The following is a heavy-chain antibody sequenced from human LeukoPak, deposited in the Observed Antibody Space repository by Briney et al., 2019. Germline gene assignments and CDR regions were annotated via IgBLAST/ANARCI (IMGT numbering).Heavy chain of an antibody. Sequence: ASVKVSCKPSGYTFTDSYIHWVRQAPGGGLHWMGWISPNNGGKKYAEDFQDRVTMTRDTSINTAYMELTGLTPDDTAVYYCVRSPIGASAYWGRGTLVTVSS. CDR1: GYTFTDSY. D-gene: IGHD3-10*01. CDR3: VRSPIGASAY. CDR2: ISPNNGGK. J-gene: IGHJ4*02. V-gene: IGHV1-2*02.